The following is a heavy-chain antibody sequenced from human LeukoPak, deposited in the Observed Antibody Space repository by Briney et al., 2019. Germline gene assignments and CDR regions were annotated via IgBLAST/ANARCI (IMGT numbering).Heavy chain of an antibody. Sequence: SETLSLTCNVSGDSLTSHFWSWIRQTPGKGLEWIGYVFHSGTTNYSPSLKSRVTISLDTSKKQFYLRLASVTAADTAVYYCARRMATVTDAFDNWGRGTMVSVSS. V-gene: IGHV4-59*11. CDR1: GDSLTSHF. CDR2: VFHSGTT. J-gene: IGHJ3*02. D-gene: IGHD5-24*01. CDR3: ARRMATVTDAFDN.